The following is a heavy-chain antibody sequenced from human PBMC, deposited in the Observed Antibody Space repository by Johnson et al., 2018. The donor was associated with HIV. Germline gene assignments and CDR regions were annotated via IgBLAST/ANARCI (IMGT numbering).Heavy chain of an antibody. Sequence: QVQLVESGGGLVQPGGSLRLSCAASGFTFSSYAMQWVRQAPGKGLALVAVISYDGSNKYYADSVKGRFTISRDNSKNTLYLQMNSLRPEDTAVYYCAKDQGHSSSWNAWDAFDIWGQGTMGTLSS. CDR1: GFTFSSYA. CDR3: AKDQGHSSSWNAWDAFDI. CDR2: ISYDGSNK. J-gene: IGHJ3*02. D-gene: IGHD6-13*01. V-gene: IGHV3-30-3*01.